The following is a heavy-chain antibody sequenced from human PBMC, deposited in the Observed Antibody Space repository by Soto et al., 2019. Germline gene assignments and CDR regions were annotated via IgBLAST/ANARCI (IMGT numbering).Heavy chain of an antibody. V-gene: IGHV3-21*01. CDR3: AREVKEYCSGGSCYFGNWFDP. CDR2: ISSSSSYI. D-gene: IGHD2-15*01. J-gene: IGHJ5*02. Sequence: DVQLVESGGGLVKPGGSLRLSCAASGFTFSSYSMNWVRQAPGKGLEWVSSISSSSSYIYYADSVKGRFTISRDNAKNSLYLQMNSLRAEDTAVYYCAREVKEYCSGGSCYFGNWFDPWGQGTLVTVSS. CDR1: GFTFSSYS.